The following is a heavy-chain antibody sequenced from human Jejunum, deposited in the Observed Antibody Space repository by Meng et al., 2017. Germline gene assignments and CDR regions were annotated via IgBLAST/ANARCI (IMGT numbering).Heavy chain of an antibody. CDR3: ARGHQVDP. J-gene: IGHJ5*02. V-gene: IGHV4-30-4*01. D-gene: IGHD2-2*01. CDR2: IYYSGAT. CDR1: GDSIGSDDVY. Sequence: QVQLQESGPGLVKPSQTLSLTCTVSGDSIGSDDVYWSWIRQPPGKGLEWIGYIYYSGATYSNPSLKSRATISIDTSKNQFSLRLTSVTAADTAVYYCARGHQVDPWGPGTLVTVSS.